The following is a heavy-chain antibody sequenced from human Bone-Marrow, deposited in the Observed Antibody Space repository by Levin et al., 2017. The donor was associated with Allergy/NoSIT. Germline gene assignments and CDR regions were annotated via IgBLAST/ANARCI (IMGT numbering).Heavy chain of an antibody. CDR1: GFTFSGAA. D-gene: IGHD2-2*01. Sequence: GGSLRLSCAASGFTFSGAAMHWVRQASGKGLEWLGRIRSKANTYATAYAASVEGRFTISRDDSKSTAYLQLNSRKSEDTAVYYCTRYCSNTSCRQPGEPVDYWGQGTLVTVSS. V-gene: IGHV3-73*01. J-gene: IGHJ4*02. CDR3: TRYCSNTSCRQPGEPVDY. CDR2: IRSKANTYAT.